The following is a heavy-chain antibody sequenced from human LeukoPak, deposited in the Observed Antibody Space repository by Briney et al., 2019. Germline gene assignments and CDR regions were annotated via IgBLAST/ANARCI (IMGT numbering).Heavy chain of an antibody. CDR2: IYTSGST. J-gene: IGHJ6*03. CDR3: ARGGAGIAFYYYYMDV. V-gene: IGHV4-61*02. Sequence: SETLSLTCTVSGGSISSGSYYWSWIRQPAGKGLEWIGRIYTSGSTNYNPSLKSRGTISVDTSKNQFSLKLSSVTAADTAVYYCARGGAGIAFYYYYMDVWGKGTTVTVSS. D-gene: IGHD6-13*01. CDR1: GGSISSGSYY.